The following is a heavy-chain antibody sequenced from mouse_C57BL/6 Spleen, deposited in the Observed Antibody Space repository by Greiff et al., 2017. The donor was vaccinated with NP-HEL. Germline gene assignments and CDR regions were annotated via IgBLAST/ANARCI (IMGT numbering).Heavy chain of an antibody. CDR1: GYTFTSYW. J-gene: IGHJ4*01. V-gene: IGHV1-50*01. CDR2: IDPSDSYT. CDR3: ARSPTGTTAMDY. D-gene: IGHD4-1*02. Sequence: VQLKQPGAELVKPGASVKLSCKASGYTFTSYWMQWVKQRPGQGLEWIGEIDPSDSYTNYNQKFKGKATLTVDTSSSTAYMQLSSLTSEDSAVYYCARSPTGTTAMDYWGQGTSVTVSS.